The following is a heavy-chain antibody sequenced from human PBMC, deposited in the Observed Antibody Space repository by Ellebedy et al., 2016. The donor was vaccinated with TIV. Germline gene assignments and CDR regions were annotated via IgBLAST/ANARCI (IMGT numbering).Heavy chain of an antibody. D-gene: IGHD3-10*01. CDR3: ARARYGSGSSYNVFDY. V-gene: IGHV3-21*01. Sequence: GGSLRLSCAASGFTFSSYSMNWVRQAPGKGLEWVSSISSTSSHIYYADSVQGRFTISRDNAKNSLYLQMNSLRAEDTAVYYCARARYGSGSSYNVFDYWGQGSLVTVSS. J-gene: IGHJ4*02. CDR1: GFTFSSYS. CDR2: ISSTSSHI.